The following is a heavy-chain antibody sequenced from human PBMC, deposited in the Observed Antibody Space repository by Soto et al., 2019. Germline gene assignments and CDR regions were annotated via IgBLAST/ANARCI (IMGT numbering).Heavy chain of an antibody. CDR1: GGTFSSYA. CDR2: IIPIFGTA. D-gene: IGHD5-18*01. Sequence: QVQLVQSGAEVKKPGSSVKVSCKASGGTFSSYAISWVRQAPGQGLEWMGGIIPIFGTANYAQKFQGRVTIAADEDTSTDYMELSSLRSEDTAVYYCARDFAYSYGSGGFFDYWGQETLVIVSS. CDR3: ARDFAYSYGSGGFFDY. V-gene: IGHV1-69*12. J-gene: IGHJ4*02.